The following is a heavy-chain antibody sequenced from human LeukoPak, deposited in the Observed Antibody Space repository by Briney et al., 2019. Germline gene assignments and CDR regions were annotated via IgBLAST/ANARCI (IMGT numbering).Heavy chain of an antibody. CDR3: ARGTGYCSGGSCYSGTAFDY. Sequence: SETLSLTCTVSGGSISIYYWSWIRQPPGKGLEWIGYIYNSGSTIYNPSLKSRVTISVDKSKNQFSLKLSSVTAADTAVYYCARGTGYCSGGSCYSGTAFDYWGQGTLVTVSS. CDR2: IYNSGST. CDR1: GGSISIYY. V-gene: IGHV4-59*12. D-gene: IGHD2-15*01. J-gene: IGHJ4*02.